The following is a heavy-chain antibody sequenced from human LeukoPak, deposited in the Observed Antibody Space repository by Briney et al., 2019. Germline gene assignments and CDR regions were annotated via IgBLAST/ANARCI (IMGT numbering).Heavy chain of an antibody. V-gene: IGHV3-23*01. CDR3: AKRVVVGSRYFDY. Sequence: GGSLRLSCEASGFTFSTYGRSWVRQAPGKGLEWVSDISGSGGSTYYADSVKGRVTISSDNSKNTLYLQMSSLRAEDTAVYYCAKRVVVGSRYFDYWGQGTLVTVSS. J-gene: IGHJ4*02. D-gene: IGHD1-26*01. CDR1: GFTFSTYG. CDR2: ISGSGGST.